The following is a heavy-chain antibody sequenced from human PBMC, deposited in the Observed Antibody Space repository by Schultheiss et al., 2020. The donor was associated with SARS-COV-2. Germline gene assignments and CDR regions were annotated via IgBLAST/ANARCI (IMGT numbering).Heavy chain of an antibody. CDR3: AIGLGWFDP. CDR1: GYTFTGYY. J-gene: IGHJ5*02. V-gene: IGHV1-2*05. Sequence: ASVKVSCKASGYTFTGYYMHWVRQAPGQGLEWMGRINPNSGGTNYAQRLQDRVTMTTDTSTSTVYMELRSLRSDDMGVYYCAIGLGWFDPWGQGTLVTVSS. D-gene: IGHD7-27*01. CDR2: INPNSGGT.